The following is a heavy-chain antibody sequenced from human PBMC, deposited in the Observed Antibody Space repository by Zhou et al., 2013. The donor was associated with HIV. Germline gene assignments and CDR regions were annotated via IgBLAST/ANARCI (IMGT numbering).Heavy chain of an antibody. V-gene: IGHV1-46*03. CDR1: GYAFTSYY. D-gene: IGHD2-21*01. J-gene: IGHJ3*02. Sequence: QVQLVQSGAEMKKPGASVNISCEASGYAFTSYYIHWVRQAPGQGLEWLGLINPGIGSTYYAEKFQGRVTMTRDTSTNTVNMQLGTLTSEDTAVYYCNRGMQGWVNDAFDIWGQGTMVTVSS. CDR3: NRGMQGWVNDAFDI. CDR2: INPGIGST.